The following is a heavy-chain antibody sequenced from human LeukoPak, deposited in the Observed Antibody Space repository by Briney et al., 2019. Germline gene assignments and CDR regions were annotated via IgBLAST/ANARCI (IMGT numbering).Heavy chain of an antibody. Sequence: SETLSLTCTVSGGSITNYYWTWIRQPPGKGLEWIGYIHYSGSTNYNPSLKSRVTISVDTSKNQFSLKLSSVTAADTAVYYCARDRRNGITGTTFDYWGQGTLVTVSS. CDR1: GGSITNYY. CDR3: ARDRRNGITGTTFDY. D-gene: IGHD1-7*01. J-gene: IGHJ4*02. CDR2: IHYSGST. V-gene: IGHV4-59*12.